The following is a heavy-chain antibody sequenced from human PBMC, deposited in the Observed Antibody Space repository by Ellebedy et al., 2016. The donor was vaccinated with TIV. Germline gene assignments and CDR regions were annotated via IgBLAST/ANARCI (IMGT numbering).Heavy chain of an antibody. D-gene: IGHD3-16*01. CDR3: AREAISYATSGYYFDY. V-gene: IGHV3-7*01. CDR1: GFTFSTSW. J-gene: IGHJ4*02. CDR2: IKQGGSEI. Sequence: GESLKISCAASGFTFSTSWMHWVRRPPGKGLEWVANIKQGGSEIHYADSVKGRFTISRDNAKSSLYLQMNILRAEDTAVYYCAREAISYATSGYYFDYWGQGTLVTVSS.